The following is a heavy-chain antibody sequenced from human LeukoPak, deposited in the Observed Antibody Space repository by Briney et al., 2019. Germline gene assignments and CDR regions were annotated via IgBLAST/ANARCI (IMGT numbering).Heavy chain of an antibody. D-gene: IGHD6-19*01. Sequence: GGSLRLSCAASGFTFSGYAMHWVRQAPGKGLEWVAVISYDGSNKYYADSVMGRFTISRDNSKNTLYLQMDSLRADDTAVYYCARDASTGWYYFDYWGQGTLVTVSS. CDR2: ISYDGSNK. J-gene: IGHJ4*02. CDR3: ARDASTGWYYFDY. V-gene: IGHV3-30-3*01. CDR1: GFTFSGYA.